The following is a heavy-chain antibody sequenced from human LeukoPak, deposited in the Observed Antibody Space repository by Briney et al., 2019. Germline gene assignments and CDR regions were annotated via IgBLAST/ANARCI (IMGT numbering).Heavy chain of an antibody. Sequence: GGSLRLSCAASGFTFSSYGMHWVRQAPGKGLEWVAFIRYDGSNKYYADSVKGRFTISRDNSKNTLYLQMNSLRAEDTAVYYCAKDLLGYNWNYDLHYFDYWGQGTLVTVSS. J-gene: IGHJ4*02. CDR2: IRYDGSNK. CDR3: AKDLLGYNWNYDLHYFDY. CDR1: GFTFSSYG. D-gene: IGHD1-7*01. V-gene: IGHV3-30*02.